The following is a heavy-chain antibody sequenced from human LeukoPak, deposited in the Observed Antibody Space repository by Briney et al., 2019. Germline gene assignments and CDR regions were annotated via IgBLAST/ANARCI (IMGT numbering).Heavy chain of an antibody. V-gene: IGHV1-69*05. D-gene: IGHD6-19*01. CDR3: ARVDQWLVPGAFDI. J-gene: IGHJ3*02. CDR1: GGTFSSYA. CDR2: IIPIFGTA. Sequence: SVKLSCTASGGTFSSYAISWVRQAPGQGLEWMGRIIPIFGTANYAQKFQDRVTITTDESTSTAYMELSSLRSEDAAVYYCARVDQWLVPGAFDIWGQGTMVTVSS.